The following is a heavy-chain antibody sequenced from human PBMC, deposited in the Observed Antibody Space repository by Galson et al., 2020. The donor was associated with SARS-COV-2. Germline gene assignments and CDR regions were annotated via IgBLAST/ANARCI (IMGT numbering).Heavy chain of an antibody. CDR2: INSNSYYI. V-gene: IGHV3-21*01. CDR1: GFTLSSYK. D-gene: IGHD2-15*01. Sequence: GGSLRLSCAASGFTLSSYKMIWVRQAPGKGLEWVSTINSNSYYIAYADSVKGRFTTSRDNAKNSLYLQMNSLRAEDTAVYYCATTPSLGDYWGQGALVIVSS. J-gene: IGHJ4*02. CDR3: ATTPSLGDY.